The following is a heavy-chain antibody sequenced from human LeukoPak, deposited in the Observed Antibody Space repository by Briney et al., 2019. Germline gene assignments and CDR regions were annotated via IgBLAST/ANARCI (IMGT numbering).Heavy chain of an antibody. CDR3: ARELATMQAFDI. CDR1: GGSVSSGSYY. V-gene: IGHV4-61*01. D-gene: IGHD5-12*01. J-gene: IGHJ3*02. Sequence: SETLSLTCTVSGGSVSSGSYYWSWIRQPPGKGLEWIGYIYYSGSTNYNPSLKSRVTISVDTSKNQFSLKLSSVTAADTAVYYCARELATMQAFDIWGQGTMVTVSS. CDR2: IYYSGST.